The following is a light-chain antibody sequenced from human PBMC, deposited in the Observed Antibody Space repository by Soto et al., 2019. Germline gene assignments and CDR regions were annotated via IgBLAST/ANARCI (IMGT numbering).Light chain of an antibody. CDR1: SSDVGGYNY. J-gene: IGLJ1*01. V-gene: IGLV2-14*01. Sequence: HSALTQPSSVYGSPGQSITISCTGTSSDVGGYNYVSWYQQHPGKAPKLMIYEVSNRPSGVSNRFSGSKSGNTASLTISGLQAEDEADYYCSSYTSSSTPYVFGTGTKVTV. CDR2: EVS. CDR3: SSYTSSSTPYV.